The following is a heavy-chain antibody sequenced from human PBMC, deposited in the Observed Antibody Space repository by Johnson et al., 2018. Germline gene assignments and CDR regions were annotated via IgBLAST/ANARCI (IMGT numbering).Heavy chain of an antibody. D-gene: IGHD1-26*01. CDR3: ARDWSGSWQHDAFDI. Sequence: QVQLVQSGGGLIQXGGSXRLXCAASGFTVSSNYMSWVRQAPGKGLEWEAVISYDGSNKYYADSVKGRFTISRDNSKNTLYLQMNSLRAEDTAVYYCARDWSGSWQHDAFDIWGQGTMVTVSS. CDR1: GFTVSSNY. J-gene: IGHJ3*02. V-gene: IGHV3-30*03. CDR2: ISYDGSNK.